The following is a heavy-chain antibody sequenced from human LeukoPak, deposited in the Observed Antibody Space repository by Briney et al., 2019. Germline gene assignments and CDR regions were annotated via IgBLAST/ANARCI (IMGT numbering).Heavy chain of an antibody. J-gene: IGHJ6*04. V-gene: IGHV3-30*01. CDR3: ARQGYSLHYQHQSIDV. CDR2: ISPDGRNE. D-gene: IGHD5-18*01. Sequence: PGGSLRLSCAASGFTFGSHALHWVRQAPGKGLDWLAGISPDGRNEYYAESVKGRFTISRDNSKNTLYVEMTSLRGDDTAVYYCARQGYSLHYQHQSIDVWGNGTTVTVSS. CDR1: GFTFGSHA.